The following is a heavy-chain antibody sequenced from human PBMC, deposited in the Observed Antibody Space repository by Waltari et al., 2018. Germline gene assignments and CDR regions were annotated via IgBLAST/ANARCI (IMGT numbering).Heavy chain of an antibody. CDR3: AKEVEGAASDY. CDR1: GFTFSSYG. J-gene: IGHJ4*02. V-gene: IGHV3-30*02. D-gene: IGHD2-15*01. CDR2: IRYDGSNK. Sequence: QVQLVESGGGVVQPGGSLRLSCAASGFTFSSYGMHWVRQAPGKGLEGVAFIRYDGSNKYYADSVKGRFTISRDNSKNTLYLQMNSLRAEDTAVYYCAKEVEGAASDYWGQGTLVTVSS.